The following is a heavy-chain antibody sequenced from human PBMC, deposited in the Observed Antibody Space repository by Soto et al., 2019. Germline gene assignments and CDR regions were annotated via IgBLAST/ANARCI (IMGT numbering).Heavy chain of an antibody. CDR2: ISASGDSA. Sequence: GALRLSCAPCGGTVSSYAMSWVRQAPGKGLEWVSAISASGDSAYYADSVKGRFTISRDNSKNTLYLQMNSLRAEDTALYYCAKLEQTIAGKESAHFDCWGQGTLGTVSS. J-gene: IGHJ4*02. CDR3: AKLEQTIAGKESAHFDC. CDR1: GGTVSSYA. V-gene: IGHV3-23*01. D-gene: IGHD6-13*01.